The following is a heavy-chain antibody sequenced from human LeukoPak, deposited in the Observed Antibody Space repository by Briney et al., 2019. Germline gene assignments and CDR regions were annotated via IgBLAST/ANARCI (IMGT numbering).Heavy chain of an antibody. CDR3: ARRGGITIDDAFDI. CDR1: GGTFSSYA. J-gene: IGHJ3*02. Sequence: VASVKVSCKASGGTFSSYAFSWVRQAPGQGLEWMGGIIPIFGTANYAQKFQGRVTITTDESTSTAYLQWSSLKASDTAMYYCARRGGITIDDAFDIWGQGTMVTVSS. D-gene: IGHD3-10*01. CDR2: IIPIFGTA. V-gene: IGHV1-69*05.